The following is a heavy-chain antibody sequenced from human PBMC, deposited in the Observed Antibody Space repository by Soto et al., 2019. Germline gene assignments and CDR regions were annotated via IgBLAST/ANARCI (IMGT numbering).Heavy chain of an antibody. CDR2: INPSSGVT. V-gene: IGHV1-2*02. Sequence: GASVKVSCKASRYTFTDYYMHWVRQSPGQGLEWMGWINPSSGVTRFPQKFQDRVIMTRDASISTVYMELSRLTSDDTAVYYCARARLTTLELATTYWGQGTLVTVSS. CDR3: ARARLTTLELATTY. J-gene: IGHJ4*02. D-gene: IGHD5-12*01. CDR1: RYTFTDYY.